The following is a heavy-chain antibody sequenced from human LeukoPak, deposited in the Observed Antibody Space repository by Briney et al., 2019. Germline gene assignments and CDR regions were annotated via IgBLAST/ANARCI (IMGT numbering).Heavy chain of an antibody. CDR2: ISSSGSTI. Sequence: PSQTLSLTCTVSGGSISSGGYYWSWIRQAPGKGLEWVSYISSSGSTIFYADSVKGRFTISRDNSKNTLYLQMNSLRAEDTAVYYCARPKDRDGYNYNYWGQGTLVTVSS. CDR1: GGSISSGGYY. CDR3: ARPKDRDGYNYNY. D-gene: IGHD5-24*01. V-gene: IGHV3-11*04. J-gene: IGHJ4*02.